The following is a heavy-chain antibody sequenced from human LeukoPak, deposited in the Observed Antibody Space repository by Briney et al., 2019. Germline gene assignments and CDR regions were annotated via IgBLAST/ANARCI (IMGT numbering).Heavy chain of an antibody. Sequence: GESLKISCKGSGYSFSNYWIAWVRRMPGKGLEWMGIIFPADSDTRYSPSLQGQVTISVDMSINTAYLQWSSLKASDSAMYYCARPPGVGATSFDYWGQGTLVTVSS. J-gene: IGHJ4*02. CDR3: ARPPGVGATSFDY. D-gene: IGHD1-26*01. CDR1: GYSFSNYW. CDR2: IFPADSDT. V-gene: IGHV5-51*01.